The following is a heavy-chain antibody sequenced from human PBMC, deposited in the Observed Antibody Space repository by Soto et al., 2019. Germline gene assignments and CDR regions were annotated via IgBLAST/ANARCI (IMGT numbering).Heavy chain of an antibody. V-gene: IGHV3-23*01. J-gene: IGHJ4*02. Sequence: EVQLLESGGGLVQPGGSLRLSCAASGFTFSSYAMSWVRQAPGKGLEWFSTISGSGGSTYYADSVKGRFTISRDNSKNTLYLQMNSLRAEDTAVYYCAKVSLDCSSTSCLFDYWGQGTLVTVSS. CDR3: AKVSLDCSSTSCLFDY. D-gene: IGHD2-2*01. CDR1: GFTFSSYA. CDR2: ISGSGGST.